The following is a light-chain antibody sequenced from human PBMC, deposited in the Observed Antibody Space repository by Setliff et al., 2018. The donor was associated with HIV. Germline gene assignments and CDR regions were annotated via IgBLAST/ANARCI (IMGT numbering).Light chain of an antibody. V-gene: IGLV3-21*03. J-gene: IGLJ3*02. CDR3: QVWVSSSDHWV. CDR2: DDN. Sequence: SYELTQPPSVSVAPGKTARIPCGGNNIGSKSVHWYQQKPGQAPVLVVYDDNDRPSGITERFSGSNSGHTATLTIIRVEAGDEADYYCQVWVSSSDHWVFGGGTKVTVL. CDR1: NIGSKS.